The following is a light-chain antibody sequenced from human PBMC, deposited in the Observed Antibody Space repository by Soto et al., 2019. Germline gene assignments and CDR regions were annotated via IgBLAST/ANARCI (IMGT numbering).Light chain of an antibody. J-gene: IGLJ1*01. CDR3: ASFTTISTRV. V-gene: IGLV2-14*03. CDR2: EVN. Sequence: QSALTQPASVSGSPGQSITVSCTGTSRDIGAYNYVSWYQQHPGKAPKLIIYEVNNRPSGVSNRFSGSKSGNTASLTISGLQAEDEADYYCASFTTISTRVFGNGTKLTVL. CDR1: SRDIGAYNY.